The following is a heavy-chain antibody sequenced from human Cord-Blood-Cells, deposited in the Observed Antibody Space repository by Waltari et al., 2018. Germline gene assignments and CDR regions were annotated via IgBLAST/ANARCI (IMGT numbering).Heavy chain of an antibody. D-gene: IGHD4-17*01. Sequence: QVQLQQWGAGLLKPSETLSLTCAVYGGSFSGYYWSWIRQPPGKGLEWIGEINHRGSTNYHPSLKSRVTISVDTSKNQFSLKLSSVTAADTAVYYCARKVSGVTTAKRWFDPWGQGTLVTVSS. CDR2: INHRGST. CDR3: ARKVSGVTTAKRWFDP. J-gene: IGHJ5*02. CDR1: GGSFSGYY. V-gene: IGHV4-34*01.